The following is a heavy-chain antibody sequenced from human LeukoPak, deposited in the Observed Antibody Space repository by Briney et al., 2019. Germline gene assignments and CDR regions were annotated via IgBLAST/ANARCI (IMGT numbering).Heavy chain of an antibody. Sequence: SETLSLTCTVSGGSISSYYWSWIRQPPGKGLEWIGYIYYSGSTNYNPSLKSRVTISVDTSKNQFSLKLSSVTAADTAVYYCARGLGPADAFDIWGQGTMVTVSS. CDR2: IYYSGST. CDR1: GGSISSYY. V-gene: IGHV4-59*01. CDR3: ARGLGPADAFDI. D-gene: IGHD7-27*01. J-gene: IGHJ3*02.